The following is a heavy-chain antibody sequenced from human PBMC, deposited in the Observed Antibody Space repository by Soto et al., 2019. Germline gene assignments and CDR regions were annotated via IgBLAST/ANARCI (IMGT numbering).Heavy chain of an antibody. J-gene: IGHJ4*02. V-gene: IGHV3-53*02. CDR3: ARRVSSLWDFDL. CDR2: IYSGGSS. Sequence: EVQLVETGGGLIQPGGSLRLSCGVSGFSVSDNYMTWVRQAPGKGLEWVSIIYSGGSSFHIDSVKDRFRVSRDTSKNTVFPQMNSLTPEDTAVYYCARRVSSLWDFDLWGQGTQVTVSS. CDR1: GFSVSDNY. D-gene: IGHD2-15*01.